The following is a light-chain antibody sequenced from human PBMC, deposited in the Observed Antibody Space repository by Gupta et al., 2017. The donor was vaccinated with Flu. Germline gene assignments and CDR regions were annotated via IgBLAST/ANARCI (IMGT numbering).Light chain of an antibody. V-gene: IGLV3-25*02. CDR2: RDT. CDR1: VLSKRF. J-gene: IGLJ3*02. Sequence: SYELAQPPSVSVSPGQTARITCSGDVLSKRFSYWFHQKPGQAPLLVIYRDTARPSGVPDRVSGSISGTTATLAISGVQAEDEADYYCQSADTSGHYVMFGGGTKLTVL. CDR3: QSADTSGHYVM.